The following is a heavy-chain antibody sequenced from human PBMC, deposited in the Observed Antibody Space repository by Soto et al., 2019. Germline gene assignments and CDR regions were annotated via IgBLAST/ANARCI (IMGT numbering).Heavy chain of an antibody. V-gene: IGHV1-69*13. CDR1: GGTFSSYA. D-gene: IGHD3-22*01. J-gene: IGHJ4*02. Sequence: GASVKVSCKASGGTFSSYAISWVRQAPGQGLEWMGGIIPIFATANYAQKFQGRVTITADESTSTAYMELSSLRSEDTAVYYCARVVNYYDSSGYYYGVLYYFDYWGQGTLVTVSS. CDR3: ARVVNYYDSSGYYYGVLYYFDY. CDR2: IIPIFATA.